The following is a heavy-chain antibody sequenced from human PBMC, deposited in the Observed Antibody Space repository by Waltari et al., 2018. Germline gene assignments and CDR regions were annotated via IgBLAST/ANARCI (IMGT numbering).Heavy chain of an antibody. J-gene: IGHJ4*02. CDR2: IYYSGST. CDR3: ARAHSYGYDYFDY. D-gene: IGHD5-18*01. CDR1: GGPIRSSH. Sequence: QVQLQESGPGLVKPSETLSLTCTVSGGPIRSSHWSWIRQPPGKGLEWIGYIYYSGSTNYNPSLKSRVTISVDTSKNQFSLKLSSVTAADTAVYYCARAHSYGYDYFDYWGQGTLVTVSS. V-gene: IGHV4-59*01.